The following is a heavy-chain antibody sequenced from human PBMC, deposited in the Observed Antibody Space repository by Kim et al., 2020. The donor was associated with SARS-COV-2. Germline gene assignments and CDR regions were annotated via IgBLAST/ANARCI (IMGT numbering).Heavy chain of an antibody. CDR3: ASLPVDSSSWGRIFDY. Sequence: GGSLRLSCAASGFTVSSNYMSWVRQAPGKGLEWVSVIYSGGSTYYADSVKGRFTISRDNSKNTLYLQMNSLRAEDTAVYYCASLPVDSSSWGRIFDYWGQGTLVTVSS. CDR1: GFTVSSNY. V-gene: IGHV3-66*01. D-gene: IGHD6-13*01. CDR2: IYSGGST. J-gene: IGHJ4*02.